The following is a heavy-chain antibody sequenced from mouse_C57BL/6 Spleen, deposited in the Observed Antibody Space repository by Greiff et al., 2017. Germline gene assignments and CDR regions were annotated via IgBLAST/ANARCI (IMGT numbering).Heavy chain of an antibody. D-gene: IGHD1-1*01. J-gene: IGHJ3*01. CDR3: ARGDYSFAY. CDR2: ISYDGSN. Sequence: EVKLMESGPGLVKPSQSLSLTCSVTGYSITSGYYWNWIRQFPGNKLEWMGYISYDGSNNYNPSLKNRISITLDTSKNQFFLKLNSVTTEDTATYYCARGDYSFAYWGQGTLVTVSA. CDR1: GYSITSGYY. V-gene: IGHV3-6*01.